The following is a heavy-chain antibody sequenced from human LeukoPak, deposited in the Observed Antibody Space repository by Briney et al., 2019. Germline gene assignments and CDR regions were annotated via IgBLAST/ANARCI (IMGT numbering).Heavy chain of an antibody. Sequence: ASVKVSCKASGYTFTNYAMNWVRQAPGQGLEWMGWISAYNGNTNYAQKLQGRVTMTTDTSTSTAYMELRSLRSDDTAVYYCARHRGQQLGGAEYFQHWGQGTLVTVSS. V-gene: IGHV1-18*01. D-gene: IGHD6-13*01. CDR3: ARHRGQQLGGAEYFQH. CDR2: ISAYNGNT. J-gene: IGHJ1*01. CDR1: GYTFTNYA.